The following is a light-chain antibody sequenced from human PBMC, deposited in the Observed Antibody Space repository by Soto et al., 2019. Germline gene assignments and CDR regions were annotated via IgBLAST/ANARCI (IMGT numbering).Light chain of an antibody. CDR3: LQALTTPWP. CDR2: LGS. J-gene: IGKJ1*01. V-gene: IGKV2-28*01. Sequence: IVMTQSPLSLPVTPGEPASISCRSSQRLLHSNGYNYLDCSLQKPGQSPQLLIYLGSNRASGVPDRFSGSGSGTEFTLKSSRVEGGDVGVYYCLQALTTPWPFGPGTKV. CDR1: QRLLHSNGYNY.